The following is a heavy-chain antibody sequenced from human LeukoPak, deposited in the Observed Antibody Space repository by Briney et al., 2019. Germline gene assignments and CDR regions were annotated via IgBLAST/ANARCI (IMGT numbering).Heavy chain of an antibody. D-gene: IGHD6-19*01. Sequence: GGSLRLSCAASGFTVSSNYMSWVRQAPGKGLEWVSVIYSGGNTYYADSVKGRFTISRDNSKNTLYLQMNSLRAEDTAVYYCAKDRRGSGWQAYYWGQGTLVTVSS. J-gene: IGHJ4*02. CDR1: GFTVSSNY. CDR2: IYSGGNT. CDR3: AKDRRGSGWQAYY. V-gene: IGHV3-53*05.